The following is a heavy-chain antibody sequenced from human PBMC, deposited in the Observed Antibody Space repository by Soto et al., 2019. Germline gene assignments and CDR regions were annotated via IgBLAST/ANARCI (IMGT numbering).Heavy chain of an antibody. CDR2: IIPILGIA. V-gene: IGHV1-69*04. J-gene: IGHJ1*01. CDR3: AREGCSGGSCYSAEYFQH. Sequence: VKVSCKASGGTFSSYTISWVRQAPGQGLEWMGRIIPILGIANYAQKFQGRVTITADESTSTAYMELSSLRSEDTAVYYCAREGCSGGSCYSAEYFQHWGQGTLVTVSS. CDR1: GGTFSSYT. D-gene: IGHD2-15*01.